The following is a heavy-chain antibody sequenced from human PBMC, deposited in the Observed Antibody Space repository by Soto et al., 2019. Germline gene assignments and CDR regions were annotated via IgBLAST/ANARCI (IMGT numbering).Heavy chain of an antibody. J-gene: IGHJ4*02. CDR1: GFIFSNYA. V-gene: IGHV3-23*01. D-gene: IGHD5-12*01. Sequence: DVQLLESGGDLVQPGGSLRLSCAASGFIFSNYAMSWVRQAPGKGLEWVSLIRGSGGPTNYADSVKGRFTVSRDNSKNILLLQMNSLRAEDTAVYYCVKDFRVGYDWTHDWGQGTRVNVSS. CDR3: VKDFRVGYDWTHD. CDR2: IRGSGGPT.